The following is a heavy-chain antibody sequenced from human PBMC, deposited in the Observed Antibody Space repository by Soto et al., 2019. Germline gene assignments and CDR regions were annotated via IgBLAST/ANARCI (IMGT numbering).Heavy chain of an antibody. CDR3: ARDRYSSGWYDLDY. CDR2: VWYDGSNK. D-gene: IGHD6-19*01. J-gene: IGHJ4*02. V-gene: IGHV3-33*01. CDR1: GFTFSSYG. Sequence: QVQLVESGGGVVQPGRSLRLSCAASGFTFSSYGMHWVRQAPGKGLEWVAVVWYDGSNKYYADSVKGRFTISRDNSKNTPYLQMSSLRAEDTAVYYCARDRYSSGWYDLDYWGQGTLVTVSS.